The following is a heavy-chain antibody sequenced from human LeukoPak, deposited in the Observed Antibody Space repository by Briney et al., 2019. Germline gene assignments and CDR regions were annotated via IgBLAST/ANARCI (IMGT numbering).Heavy chain of an antibody. J-gene: IGHJ3*02. CDR3: ARESYLRAFDI. D-gene: IGHD1-26*01. V-gene: IGHV4-34*01. CDR2: INHSGST. Sequence: SETLSLTCAVYGGSFSGYYWSWIRQPPGKGLEWIGEINHSGSTNYNPSLKSRVTISVDTSKNQFSLKLSPVTAADTAVYYCARESYLRAFDIWGQGTMVTVSS. CDR1: GGSFSGYY.